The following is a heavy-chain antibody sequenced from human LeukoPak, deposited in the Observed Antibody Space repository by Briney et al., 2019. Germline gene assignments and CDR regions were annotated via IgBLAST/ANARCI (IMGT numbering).Heavy chain of an antibody. CDR2: ISSSSSYI. D-gene: IGHD1-26*01. J-gene: IGHJ4*02. CDR1: GFTFSSYS. Sequence: GGSLRLSCAASGFTFSSYSMNWVRQAPGKGLEWVSSISSSSSYIYYADSVKGRFTISRDNAKNSLHLQMNNLRAEDTAVYYCARDRYSGSYHFDYWGQGTLVTVSS. CDR3: ARDRYSGSYHFDY. V-gene: IGHV3-21*01.